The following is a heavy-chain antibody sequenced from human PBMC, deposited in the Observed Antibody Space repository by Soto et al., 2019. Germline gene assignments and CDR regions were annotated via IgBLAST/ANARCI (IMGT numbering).Heavy chain of an antibody. D-gene: IGHD3-16*01. V-gene: IGHV1-18*01. Sequence: QVQLAQSGAEVKKPGASVKVSCKASGYTFTSYGLSWVRQAPGQGLEWMGWINGYTGNTNYAQKFQGRVTMTTDTSTNTAYLDLWTLISDDTAVYYCARSWVTGKGGIDVWGQGTTVTVSS. CDR2: INGYTGNT. J-gene: IGHJ6*02. CDR1: GYTFTSYG. CDR3: ARSWVTGKGGIDV.